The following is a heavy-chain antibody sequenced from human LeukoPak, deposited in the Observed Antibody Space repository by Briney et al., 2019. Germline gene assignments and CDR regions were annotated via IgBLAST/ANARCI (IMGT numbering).Heavy chain of an antibody. J-gene: IGHJ5*02. CDR2: INLNNGDI. CDR3: ARADRLHGGPYLIGP. D-gene: IGHD2-21*01. Sequence: ASVKVSCKASGYSFTYYYMHWVRQAPGQGLEWMGWINLNNGDIKSAQKFQGRVTMTRDTSITTVYMEVSWLTSDDTAIYYCARADRLHGGPYLIGPWGQGTLVTVSS. V-gene: IGHV1-2*02. CDR1: GYSFTYYY.